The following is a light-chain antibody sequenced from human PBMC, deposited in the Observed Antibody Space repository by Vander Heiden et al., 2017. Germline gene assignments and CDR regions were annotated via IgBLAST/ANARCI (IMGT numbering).Light chain of an antibody. CDR2: AAS. CDR3: QQSYSTHT. J-gene: IGKJ2*01. Sequence: DIQMTQSPSSLSASVGDRVTITCRASQSISSYLNWYQQKPGKAPKLLIYAASSVQSGVPSRFSGSGSGTDFTLTISSLQPEDFATYYCQQSYSTHTFGQGTKLXIK. CDR1: QSISSY. V-gene: IGKV1-39*01.